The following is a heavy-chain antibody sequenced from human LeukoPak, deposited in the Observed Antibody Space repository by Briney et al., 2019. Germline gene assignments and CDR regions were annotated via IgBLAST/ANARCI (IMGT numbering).Heavy chain of an antibody. D-gene: IGHD3-22*01. CDR2: VNHSGST. V-gene: IGHV4-34*01. Sequence: PSETLSLTCAVYGGSFSGYYWSWIRQPPGKGLEWIGEVNHSGSTNYNPSLKSRVTISVDTSKNQFSLKLSSVTAADTAVYYCARFYDSSGSLDYWGQETLVTVSS. J-gene: IGHJ4*02. CDR3: ARFYDSSGSLDY. CDR1: GGSFSGYY.